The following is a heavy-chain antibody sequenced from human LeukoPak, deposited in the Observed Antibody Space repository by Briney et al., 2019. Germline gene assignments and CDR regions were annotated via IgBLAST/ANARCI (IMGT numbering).Heavy chain of an antibody. CDR3: ARAAIAVAGDYHYHYMDV. CDR1: GYTFTGHY. J-gene: IGHJ6*03. D-gene: IGHD6-19*01. V-gene: IGHV1-2*02. CDR2: IYPTSGDI. Sequence: ASVKVSCKASGYTFTGHYMHWVRQAPGQGPEWMGWIYPTSGDIDYSHIFEGRVTMTRDTSTSTAYMELSRLRSDDTAVYYCARAAIAVAGDYHYHYMDVWGKGTTVTVSS.